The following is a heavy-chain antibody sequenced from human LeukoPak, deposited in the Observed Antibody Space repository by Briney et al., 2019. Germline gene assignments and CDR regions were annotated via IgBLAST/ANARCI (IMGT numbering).Heavy chain of an antibody. V-gene: IGHV1-69*13. CDR2: IIPIFATA. Sequence: SVKVSCKASGYTFTSYGISWVRQAPGQGLEWMGGIIPIFATANYAQKFQGRVTITADESTSTAYMELSSLRSEDTAVYYCARGPITTRSHFDYWGQGTLVTVSS. J-gene: IGHJ4*02. CDR1: GYTFTSYG. CDR3: ARGPITTRSHFDY. D-gene: IGHD3-22*01.